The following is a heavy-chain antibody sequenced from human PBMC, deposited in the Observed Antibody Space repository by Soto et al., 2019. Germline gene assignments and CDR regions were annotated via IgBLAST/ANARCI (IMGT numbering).Heavy chain of an antibody. V-gene: IGHV3-30*18. Sequence: GGSLRLSCAASGFTFSSYGMHWVRQAPGKGLEWVAVISYDGSNKYYADSVKGRFTISRDNSKNTLYLQMSSLRAEDTAVYYCAKDLIRVGATDYYYYGMDVWGQGTTVTVSS. D-gene: IGHD1-26*01. CDR1: GFTFSSYG. J-gene: IGHJ6*02. CDR3: AKDLIRVGATDYYYYGMDV. CDR2: ISYDGSNK.